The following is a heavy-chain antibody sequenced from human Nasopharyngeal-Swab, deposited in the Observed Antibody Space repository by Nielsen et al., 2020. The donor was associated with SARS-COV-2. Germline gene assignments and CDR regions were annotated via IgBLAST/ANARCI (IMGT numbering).Heavy chain of an antibody. CDR3: ARGWTGQYFLDY. CDR2: IYYSGST. J-gene: IGHJ4*02. Sequence: WIRQPPGKGLEWIGYIYYSGSTNYNPSLKSRVTISVDTSKNQSSLRLSSATAADTAVYFCARGWTGQYFLDYWGQGTLVTVSS. D-gene: IGHD3/OR15-3a*01. V-gene: IGHV4-59*01.